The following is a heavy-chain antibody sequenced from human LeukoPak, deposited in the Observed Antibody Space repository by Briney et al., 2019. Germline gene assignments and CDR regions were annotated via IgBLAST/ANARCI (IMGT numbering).Heavy chain of an antibody. J-gene: IGHJ3*01. V-gene: IGHV1-2*02. CDR3: ARPSSGSYSSDAFDV. D-gene: IGHD1-26*01. Sequence: GASVKVSCKASGYTFTGYYMHWVRQAPGQGLEWMGWINPNSGGTNYAQKFQGRVTMTRDTSISTAYMELSRLRSDDTAVYYCARPSSGSYSSDAFDVWGQGTMVTVFS. CDR2: INPNSGGT. CDR1: GYTFTGYY.